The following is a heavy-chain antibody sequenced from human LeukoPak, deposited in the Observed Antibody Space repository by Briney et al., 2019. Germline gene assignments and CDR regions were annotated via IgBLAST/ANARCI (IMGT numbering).Heavy chain of an antibody. CDR3: ARGRSYGRQYYFDY. CDR1: GYTFTSYG. V-gene: IGHV1-69*13. CDR2: IIPIFGTA. D-gene: IGHD5-18*01. Sequence: SVKVSCKASGYTFTSYGISWVRQAPGQGLEWMGGIIPIFGTANYAQKFQGRVTITADESTSTAYMELSSLRSEDTAVYYCARGRSYGRQYYFDYWGQGTLVTVSS. J-gene: IGHJ4*02.